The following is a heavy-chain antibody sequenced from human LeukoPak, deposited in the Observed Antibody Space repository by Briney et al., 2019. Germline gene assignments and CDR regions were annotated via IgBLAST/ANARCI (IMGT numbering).Heavy chain of an antibody. J-gene: IGHJ4*02. CDR1: EFTFSSFD. Sequence: PGRSLRLSCAASEFTFSSFDINWVRQAPGKGLEWVSYFSFSRRITLYSDSVKGRFTISRGNPSNSLYLQMNSLRAEDTAVYYCAKEAWWGQGTLVTVSS. D-gene: IGHD2-21*01. CDR2: FSFSRRIT. V-gene: IGHV3-48*03. CDR3: AKEAW.